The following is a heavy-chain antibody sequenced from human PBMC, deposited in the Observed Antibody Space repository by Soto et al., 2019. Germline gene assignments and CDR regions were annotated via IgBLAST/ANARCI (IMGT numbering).Heavy chain of an antibody. J-gene: IGHJ1*01. Sequence: SHPRALTCAISGDSVSSNSAAWNWIRQSPSRGLEWLGRTYYRSKWYNDYAVSVKSRITINPDTSKNQFSLQLNSVTPEDTAVYYCARGEQWLSSAEYFQHWGQGTLVTVSS. CDR2: TYYRSKWYN. V-gene: IGHV6-1*01. CDR3: ARGEQWLSSAEYFQH. D-gene: IGHD6-19*01. CDR1: GDSVSSNSAA.